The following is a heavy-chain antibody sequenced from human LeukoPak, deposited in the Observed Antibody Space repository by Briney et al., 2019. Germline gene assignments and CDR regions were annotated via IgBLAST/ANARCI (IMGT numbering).Heavy chain of an antibody. J-gene: IGHJ5*02. CDR2: VNTNTGNP. CDR1: GYTFTRYA. V-gene: IGHV7-4-1*02. D-gene: IGHD3-3*01. Sequence: GASVKVACKASGYTFTRYAMNWVRQAPGQGLEWMGWVNTNTGNPTYAQGFTGRFVFSLDTSVSTAYLQISSLKAEDTAVYYCARDHPGGIIRWFDPWGQGTLVTVSS. CDR3: ARDHPGGIIRWFDP.